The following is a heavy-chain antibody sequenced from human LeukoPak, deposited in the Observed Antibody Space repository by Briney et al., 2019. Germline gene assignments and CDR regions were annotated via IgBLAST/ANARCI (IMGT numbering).Heavy chain of an antibody. J-gene: IGHJ5*02. V-gene: IGHV4-59*01. CDR2: IYYSGST. D-gene: IGHD6-13*01. CDR1: GGSISSYY. Sequence: SETLSLTCTVSGGSISSYYWSWIRQPPGKGLEWIGYIYYSGSTNYNPSLKSRVTISVDTSKNQFSLKLSSVTAADTAVYYCARVAAAGTITPWGQGTLVTVSS. CDR3: ARVAAAGTITP.